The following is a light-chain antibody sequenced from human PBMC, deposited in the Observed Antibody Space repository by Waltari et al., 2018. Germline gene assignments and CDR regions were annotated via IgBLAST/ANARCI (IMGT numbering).Light chain of an antibody. Sequence: EIVMTQFPATLSVSPGERATLSCRASQSVRRNLAWYQQKPVQAPRLLIHAASTRATGIPASFSGSGAGTEFTLTISSLQSEDFAVYYCQQYNNWPLTFGGGTKVEIK. CDR2: AAS. CDR3: QQYNNWPLT. J-gene: IGKJ4*01. V-gene: IGKV3-15*01. CDR1: QSVRRN.